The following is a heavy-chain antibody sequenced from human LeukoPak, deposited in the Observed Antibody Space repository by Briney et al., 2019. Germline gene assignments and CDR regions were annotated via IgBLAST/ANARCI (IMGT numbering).Heavy chain of an antibody. Sequence: GGSLRLSCAASGFTFSSYSMHWVRQAPGKGLEWVSSISSSSSYIYYADSVKDRFTISRDNAKHSLYLQMKSLRAEDTAVYYCARDPGAYGDYVCRYFYYYGMDVWGQGATVTVSS. V-gene: IGHV3-21*01. J-gene: IGHJ6*02. D-gene: IGHD4-17*01. CDR3: ARDPGAYGDYVCRYFYYYGMDV. CDR1: GFTFSSYS. CDR2: ISSSSSYI.